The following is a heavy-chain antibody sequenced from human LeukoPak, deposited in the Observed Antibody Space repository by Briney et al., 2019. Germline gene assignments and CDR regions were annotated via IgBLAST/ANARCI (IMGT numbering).Heavy chain of an antibody. Sequence: ASVKVSRKASGYTFTSYYMHWVRQAPGQGLEWMGVIHPSVGSTTYAQKFQGRVTMTWDTSTSTVYMELSSLRSEDTAVYYCVRSSYGLNPDYWGQGTLVTVSS. J-gene: IGHJ4*02. D-gene: IGHD5-18*01. V-gene: IGHV1-46*01. CDR3: VRSSYGLNPDY. CDR1: GYTFTSYY. CDR2: IHPSVGST.